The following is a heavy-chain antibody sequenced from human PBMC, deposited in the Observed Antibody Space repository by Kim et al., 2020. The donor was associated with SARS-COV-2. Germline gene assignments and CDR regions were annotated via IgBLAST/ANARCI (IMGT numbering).Heavy chain of an antibody. CDR1: GFTFDDYA. V-gene: IGHV3-43*02. D-gene: IGHD3-3*01. CDR3: AKDMGYDFWSGYYKGYYYYCGMDG. J-gene: IGHJ6*02. Sequence: GGSLRLSCAASGFTFDDYAMHWVRQAPGKGLEWVSLISGDGGSTYYADSVKGRFTISRDNSKNSLYLQMNSLRTEDTALYYCAKDMGYDFWSGYYKGYYYYCGMDGWGQGTTVTVSS. CDR2: ISGDGGST.